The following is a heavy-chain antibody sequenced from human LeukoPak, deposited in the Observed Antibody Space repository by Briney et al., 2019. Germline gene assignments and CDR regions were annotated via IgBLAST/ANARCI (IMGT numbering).Heavy chain of an antibody. CDR1: GYSFTSYW. J-gene: IGHJ6*03. V-gene: IGHV5-51*01. Sequence: GESLKISCKGSGYSFTSYWIGWVRQMPGKGLEWMGIIYPGDSDTRYSPSFQGQVTISADKSISTAYLQWSSLKASDTAMYYCARLLPQYYYDSSGSSFDYYYYYMDVWGKGTTVTVSS. CDR3: ARLLPQYYYDSSGSSFDYYYYYMDV. D-gene: IGHD3-22*01. CDR2: IYPGDSDT.